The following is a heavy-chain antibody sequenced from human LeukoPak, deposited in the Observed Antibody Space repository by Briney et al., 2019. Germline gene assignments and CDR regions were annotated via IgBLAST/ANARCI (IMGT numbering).Heavy chain of an antibody. Sequence: PGGSLRLSCTASGLSVSHAWMSWVRQAPGKGLGWVGRIKSNSAGGATDFAAPVKGRFTMSRDDAKNMLYLQMNSLKSEDTAVYYCTSDKLSSGWYGGFDSWGQGALVTVSS. CDR2: IKSNSAGGAT. J-gene: IGHJ4*02. CDR3: TSDKLSSGWYGGFDS. CDR1: GLSVSHAW. V-gene: IGHV3-15*01. D-gene: IGHD6-19*01.